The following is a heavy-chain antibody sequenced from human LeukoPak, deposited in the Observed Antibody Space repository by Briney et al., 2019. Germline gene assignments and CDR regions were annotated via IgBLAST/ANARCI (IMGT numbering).Heavy chain of an antibody. CDR2: ISHSGTTI. J-gene: IGHJ4*02. CDR1: GFIFSNYE. V-gene: IGHV3-48*03. CDR3: ARDRNAYYDSSGFYSY. D-gene: IGHD3-22*01. Sequence: GGSLRLSCAASGFIFSNYEMNWVRQAPGKGLEWISYISHSGTTIYYADSVKGRFTISRDNGKNSLYLQMNSLRAEDTAVYYRARDRNAYYDSSGFYSYWGQGTLVTVSS.